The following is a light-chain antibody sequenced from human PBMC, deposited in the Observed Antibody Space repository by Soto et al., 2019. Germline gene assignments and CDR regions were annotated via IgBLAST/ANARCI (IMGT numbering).Light chain of an antibody. CDR1: QSVSSN. CDR2: GAS. Sequence: EVVMTQSPVTLSVSPGERATLSCRASQSVSSNIAWYQHKPGQAPRLLIYGASTRATGIPARFSGSGSGTEFTLTISRLQSEDFALYYCQQYNNWYTFGQGTKLEIK. V-gene: IGKV3-15*01. CDR3: QQYNNWYT. J-gene: IGKJ2*01.